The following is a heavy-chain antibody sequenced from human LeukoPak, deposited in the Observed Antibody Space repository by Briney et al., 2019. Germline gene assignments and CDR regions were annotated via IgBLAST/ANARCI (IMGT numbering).Heavy chain of an antibody. D-gene: IGHD3-10*01. CDR2: ISAYNGKT. CDR3: AREAHGSGTYYSDY. V-gene: IGHV1-18*01. CDR1: GYTFTNYG. J-gene: IGHJ4*02. Sequence: ASVKVSCKASGYTFTNYGISWVRQAPGHGLEWMGWISAYNGKTNYAQKLQGRVTMTTDTSTSTAYMELRSLRSDDTAVYYCAREAHGSGTYYSDYWGQGTLVTVSS.